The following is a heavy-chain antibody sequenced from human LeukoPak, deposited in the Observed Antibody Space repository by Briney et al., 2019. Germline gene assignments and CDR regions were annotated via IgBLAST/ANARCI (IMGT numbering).Heavy chain of an antibody. J-gene: IGHJ2*01. CDR3: ARDYKQQLVHSAYWYFDL. D-gene: IGHD6-13*01. CDR2: IYHSGST. Sequence: PSETLSLTCIVSGYSISSGYYWGWIRQPPGKGLEWIGEIYHSGSTNYNPSLKSRVTISVDKSKNQFSLKLSSVTAADTAVYYCARDYKQQLVHSAYWYFDLWGRGTLVTVSS. CDR1: GYSISSGYY. V-gene: IGHV4-38-2*02.